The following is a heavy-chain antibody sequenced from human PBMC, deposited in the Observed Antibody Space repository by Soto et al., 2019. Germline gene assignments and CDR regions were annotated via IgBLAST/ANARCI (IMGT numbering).Heavy chain of an antibody. CDR3: AGESRDGYNYRPRYYYGMDV. V-gene: IGHV1-69*13. CDR1: GGTFSSYA. J-gene: IGHJ6*02. CDR2: IIPIFGTA. Sequence: SVKVSCKASGGTFSSYAISWVRQAPGQGLEWMGGIIPIFGTANYAQKFQGRVTITADESTSTAYMELSSLRSGDTAVYYCAGESRDGYNYRPRYYYGMDVWGQGILVTVSS. D-gene: IGHD5-12*01.